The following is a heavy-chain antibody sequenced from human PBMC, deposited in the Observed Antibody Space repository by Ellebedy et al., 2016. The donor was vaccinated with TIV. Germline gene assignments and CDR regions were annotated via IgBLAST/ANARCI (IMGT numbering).Heavy chain of an antibody. Sequence: PGGFLRLSCAASGLTFSSHAMSWVRQAPGKGLEWVSSITESGGNTYYADSVNGRFTISRDNSKDTLYLQMNSLRAEDPAIYYCARDPVGVGPAFDVWGQGTMVTVSS. D-gene: IGHD4-23*01. CDR2: ITESGGNT. CDR3: ARDPVGVGPAFDV. V-gene: IGHV3-23*01. J-gene: IGHJ3*01. CDR1: GLTFSSHA.